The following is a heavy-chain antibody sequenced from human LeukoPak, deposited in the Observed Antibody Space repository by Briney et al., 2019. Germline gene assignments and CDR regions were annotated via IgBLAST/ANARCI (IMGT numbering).Heavy chain of an antibody. CDR2: ISNSSSYI. CDR3: ARSLGYYDSWTGFDWYGMDV. D-gene: IGHD3-9*01. Sequence: GGSLRLSCAASGFTFSSYSMTWVRQAPGKGLEWVSSISNSSSYIYYADSVKGRFTISRDNAKNSLYLQMNSLRAEGTAVYYCARSLGYYDSWTGFDWYGMDVWGQGTTVTVSS. V-gene: IGHV3-21*01. J-gene: IGHJ6*02. CDR1: GFTFSSYS.